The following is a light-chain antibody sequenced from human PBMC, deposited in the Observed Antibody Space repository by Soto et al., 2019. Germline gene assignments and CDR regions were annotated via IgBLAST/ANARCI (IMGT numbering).Light chain of an antibody. CDR2: AAS. V-gene: IGKV1-39*01. CDR1: QSISSY. Sequence: DIQMTQSPSSLSASVGDRVTITCRASQSISSYLNWYQQKPGKAPKLLIYAASSLQSGVPSRFSGSGSGTDFTLTISSLQPEDFATYYCLQRYSTPYTFDQGTKLEIK. CDR3: LQRYSTPYT. J-gene: IGKJ2*01.